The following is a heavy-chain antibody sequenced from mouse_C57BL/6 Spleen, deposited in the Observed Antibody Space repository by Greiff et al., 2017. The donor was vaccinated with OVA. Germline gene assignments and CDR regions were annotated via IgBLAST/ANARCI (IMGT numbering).Heavy chain of an antibody. CDR3: TGGLDY. Sequence: EVKLLESGEGLVKPGGSLKLSCAASGFTFSSYAMSWVRQTPEKRLEWVAYISSGGDYTSYADTVKGRFTITRDNASNTLYLQMRSLKSEDTAMYYCTGGLDYWGQGTTLTVSS. CDR1: GFTFSSYA. CDR2: ISSGGDYT. V-gene: IGHV5-9-1*02. J-gene: IGHJ2*01.